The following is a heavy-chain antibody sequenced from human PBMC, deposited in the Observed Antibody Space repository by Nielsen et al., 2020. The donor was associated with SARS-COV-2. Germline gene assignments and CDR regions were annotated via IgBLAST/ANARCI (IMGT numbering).Heavy chain of an antibody. CDR3: ARAPITMIVVVNAFDI. V-gene: IGHV4-30-4*01. CDR2: IYYSGST. D-gene: IGHD3-22*01. Sequence: SETLSLTCTVSGGSISSGDYYWSWIRQPPGKGLEWIGYIYYSGSTYYNPSLKSRVTISVDTSKNQFPLKLSSVTAADTAVYYCARAPITMIVVVNAFDIWGQGTMVTVSS. CDR1: GGSISSGDYY. J-gene: IGHJ3*02.